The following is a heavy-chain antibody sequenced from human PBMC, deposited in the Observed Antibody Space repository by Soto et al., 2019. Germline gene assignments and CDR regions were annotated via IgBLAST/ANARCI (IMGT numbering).Heavy chain of an antibody. J-gene: IGHJ4*02. Sequence: VQLVESGGGVVQPGRSLRLSCAASGFTFSSYEMNWVRQAPGKGLEWVSYISSSGSTIYYADSVKGRFTISRDNAKNSLYLQMNSLRAEDTAVYYCAREVGSSSPRGFDYWGQGTLVTVSS. V-gene: IGHV3-48*03. CDR3: AREVGSSSPRGFDY. D-gene: IGHD6-6*01. CDR2: ISSSGSTI. CDR1: GFTFSSYE.